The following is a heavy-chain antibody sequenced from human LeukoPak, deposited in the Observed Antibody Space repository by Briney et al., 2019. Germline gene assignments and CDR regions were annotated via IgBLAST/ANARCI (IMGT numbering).Heavy chain of an antibody. V-gene: IGHV3-48*03. Sequence: GSTIYYADSVKGRFTISRDNAKNSLYLQMNSLRAEDTAVYYCASYPIGGSGSYYYYYYGMDVWGKGTTVTVSS. CDR2: GSTI. J-gene: IGHJ6*04. D-gene: IGHD3-10*01. CDR3: ASYPIGGSGSYYYYYYGMDV.